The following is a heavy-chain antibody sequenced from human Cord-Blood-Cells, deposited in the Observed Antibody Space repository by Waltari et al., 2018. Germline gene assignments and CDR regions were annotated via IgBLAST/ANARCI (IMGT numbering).Heavy chain of an antibody. CDR3: ARDSSGWYRIFDY. Sequence: QVQLVESGGGVVQPGRSLRLSCAASGFTFSSYAMHWVRQAPGKGLEWLAVISYDGSNKYYADSVKGRFTISRDNSKNTLYLQMNSLRAEDTAVYYCARDSSGWYRIFDYWGQGTLVTVSS. D-gene: IGHD6-19*01. CDR1: GFTFSSYA. J-gene: IGHJ4*02. CDR2: ISYDGSNK. V-gene: IGHV3-30*04.